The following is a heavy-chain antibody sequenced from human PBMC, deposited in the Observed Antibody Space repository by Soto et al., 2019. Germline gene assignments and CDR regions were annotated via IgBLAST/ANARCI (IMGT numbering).Heavy chain of an antibody. D-gene: IGHD4-4*01. CDR2: ISGSGGTT. J-gene: IGHJ4*02. CDR3: AKETDYSNFYFDY. Sequence: EVQLLESGGGLVQPGGSLRLSCAASGFTFSSYAMNWVRQAPGKGLEWVSTISGSGGTTYFADSVKGRFTISRDNSKNTLYLQMNSLRVDDTAMYYCAKETDYSNFYFDYWGQGTLVTVSS. CDR1: GFTFSSYA. V-gene: IGHV3-23*01.